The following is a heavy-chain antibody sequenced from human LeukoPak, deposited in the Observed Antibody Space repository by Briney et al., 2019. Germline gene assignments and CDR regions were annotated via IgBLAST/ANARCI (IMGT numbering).Heavy chain of an antibody. Sequence: SETLSLTCAVYGGSSSGYYWSWIRQPPGKGLEWIGEINHSGSTNYNPSLKSRVTISVDTSKNQFSLKLSSVTAADTAVYYCARDRYSYGHFDYWGQGTLVTVSS. CDR3: ARDRYSYGHFDY. CDR1: GGSSSGYY. D-gene: IGHD5-18*01. CDR2: INHSGST. V-gene: IGHV4-34*01. J-gene: IGHJ4*02.